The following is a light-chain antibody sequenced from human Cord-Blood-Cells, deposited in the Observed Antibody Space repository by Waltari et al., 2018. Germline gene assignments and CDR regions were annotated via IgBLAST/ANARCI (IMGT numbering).Light chain of an antibody. V-gene: IGKV1-33*01. CDR2: GAS. CDR3: QQYDNLPPLT. J-gene: IGKJ4*01. Sequence: DIQMTQSPSSLSASVGDRVTITCQASKDIGNYLNWYQQKQGKAPKLLIYGASNLETGVPSRFSGSGSGTDFTFTISSLQPYAIATYYCQQYDNLPPLTSDGGTKVEIK. CDR1: KDIGNY.